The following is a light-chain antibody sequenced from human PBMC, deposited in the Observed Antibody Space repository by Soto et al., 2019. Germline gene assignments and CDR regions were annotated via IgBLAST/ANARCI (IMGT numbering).Light chain of an antibody. CDR3: QQYKNYLP. V-gene: IGKV1-5*01. J-gene: IGKJ1*01. Sequence: DIQMTQSPSTLSASVGDRVTFTCRASQSVSIWLAWYQQKPGKAPKLLISGASTLESGVPSRFSGSGSGTEFTLAISSLQPDDFATYYRQQYKNYLPCGQGTKLDIK. CDR2: GAS. CDR1: QSVSIW.